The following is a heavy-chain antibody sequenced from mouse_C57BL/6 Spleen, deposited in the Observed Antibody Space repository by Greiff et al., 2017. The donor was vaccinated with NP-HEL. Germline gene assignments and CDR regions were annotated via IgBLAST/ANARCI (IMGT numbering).Heavy chain of an antibody. V-gene: IGHV5-17*01. CDR3: AKVYGTYYAMDY. J-gene: IGHJ4*01. D-gene: IGHD1-1*02. Sequence: EVQLVESGGGLVKPGGSLKLSCAASGFTFSDYGMHWVRQAPEQGLEWVAYISSGSSTIYYADTVKGRFTISRDNAKNTLFLQMTSLRSEDTAMDYCAKVYGTYYAMDYWGQGTSVTVSS. CDR2: ISSGSSTI. CDR1: GFTFSDYG.